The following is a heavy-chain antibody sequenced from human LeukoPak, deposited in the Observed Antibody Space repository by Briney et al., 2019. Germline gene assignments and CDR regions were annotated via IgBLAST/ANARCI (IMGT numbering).Heavy chain of an antibody. CDR2: TTPIFGSA. V-gene: IGHV1-69*05. Sequence: SVKVSCKASGGTFMNYALNWVRQAPGKGLEWMGGTTPIFGSAEYAQKFQGRVTVTTDESTSTGYMEMSSLRSDDTAVYYCAGALFHYDSSGYDMDGYGIWGQGTMVTVSS. CDR1: GGTFMNYA. CDR3: AGALFHYDSSGYDMDGYGI. J-gene: IGHJ3*02. D-gene: IGHD3-22*01.